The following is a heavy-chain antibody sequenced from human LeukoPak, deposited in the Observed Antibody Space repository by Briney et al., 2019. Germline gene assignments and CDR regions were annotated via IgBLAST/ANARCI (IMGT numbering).Heavy chain of an antibody. Sequence: ASVKVSRKASGYTFTSYYMHWVRQAPGQGLEWMGIINPSGGSTSYAQKFQGRVTMTRDTSTSTVYMELSSLRSEDTAVYYCAREGSSWYGIDYWGQGTLVTVSS. J-gene: IGHJ4*02. V-gene: IGHV1-46*01. CDR1: GYTFTSYY. CDR3: AREGSSWYGIDY. D-gene: IGHD6-13*01. CDR2: INPSGGST.